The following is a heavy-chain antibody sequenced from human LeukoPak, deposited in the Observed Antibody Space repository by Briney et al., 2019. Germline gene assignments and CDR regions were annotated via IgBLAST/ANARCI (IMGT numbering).Heavy chain of an antibody. V-gene: IGHV4-39*07. Sequence: NPSETLSPTCTVSGDSVTSSSYSWGWIRQSPGKGLEWIGTIYYYGSTYYNPSLKSRVTMSLDTSKNQFSLKLSSVTAADTAVYYCARYRVGTGLIGSRRNWFDPWGQGTLVTVSS. CDR1: GDSVTSSSYS. CDR2: IYYYGST. J-gene: IGHJ5*02. CDR3: ARYRVGTGLIGSRRNWFDP. D-gene: IGHD2-21*02.